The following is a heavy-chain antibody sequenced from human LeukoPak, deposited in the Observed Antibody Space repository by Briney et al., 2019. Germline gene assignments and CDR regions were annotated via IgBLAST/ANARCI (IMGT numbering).Heavy chain of an antibody. CDR3: ARRMTLFDY. J-gene: IGHJ4*02. CDR2: ISYDGSNK. V-gene: IGHV3-30-3*01. Sequence: GGSLRLSCAASGFTFSSYAMHWVRQAPGKGLEWVAVISYDGSNKYYADSVKGRFTISRDNSKNTLYLQMNSLRAEDTAVYYCARRMTLFDYWGQGTLVTASS. CDR1: GFTFSSYA.